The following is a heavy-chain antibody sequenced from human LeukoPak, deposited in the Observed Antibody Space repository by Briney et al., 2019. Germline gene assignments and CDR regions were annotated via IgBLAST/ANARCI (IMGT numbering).Heavy chain of an antibody. CDR2: IIPISGTT. J-gene: IGHJ5*02. CDR1: GGTFTSYA. Sequence: ASVKVSCKTSGGTFTSYAITWVRQAPGQGLGWMGKIIPISGTTNYAQKFQGRVTFTADESTSTAYMELSSLRSEDTALYYCARKLRLGGNWFDPWGQGTLVTVSS. V-gene: IGHV1-69*13. CDR3: ARKLRLGGNWFDP. D-gene: IGHD1-26*01.